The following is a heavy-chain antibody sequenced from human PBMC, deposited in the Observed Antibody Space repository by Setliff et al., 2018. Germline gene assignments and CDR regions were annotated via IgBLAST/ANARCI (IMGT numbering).Heavy chain of an antibody. D-gene: IGHD1-26*01. CDR3: ARKGISALSGAFDM. Sequence: PSETLSLTCTVSGGSISNYYWSWIRQPAGKGLEWIGRIYTSGSTNYNPSXXSRVTMSVDTSKNQFSLKLSSVTAADTAVYYCARKGISALSGAFDMWGQGTMVTVSS. V-gene: IGHV4-4*07. CDR1: GGSISNYY. J-gene: IGHJ3*02. CDR2: IYTSGST.